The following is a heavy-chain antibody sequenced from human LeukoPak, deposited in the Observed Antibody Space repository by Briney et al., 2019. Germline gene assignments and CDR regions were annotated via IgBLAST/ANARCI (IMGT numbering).Heavy chain of an antibody. CDR2: IHTSGNS. J-gene: IGHJ4*02. Sequence: SETLSLTCTVSSGTISIYYGSWIQQPAGKGLEWIGRIHTSGNSEYNPSLKSRVTISVDTSKNQFSLKVRSVTAADTAVYYCAREGSATARPFVSNDYWGQGTLVTVSS. V-gene: IGHV4-4*07. CDR1: SGTISIYY. CDR3: AREGSATARPFVSNDY. D-gene: IGHD6-6*01.